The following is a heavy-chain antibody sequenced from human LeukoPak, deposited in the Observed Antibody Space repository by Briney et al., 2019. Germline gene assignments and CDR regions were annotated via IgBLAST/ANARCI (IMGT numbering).Heavy chain of an antibody. CDR3: ARGVAAANGYFDL. J-gene: IGHJ2*01. D-gene: IGHD2-2*01. Sequence: PSETLSLTCAVYGGSFSGYYWSWIRQPPGKGLEWIGEINHSGSTNYNSSLKSRVTISVDTSKNQFSLKLSSVTAADTAVYYCARGVAAANGYFDLWGRGTLVTVSS. CDR2: INHSGST. CDR1: GGSFSGYY. V-gene: IGHV4-34*01.